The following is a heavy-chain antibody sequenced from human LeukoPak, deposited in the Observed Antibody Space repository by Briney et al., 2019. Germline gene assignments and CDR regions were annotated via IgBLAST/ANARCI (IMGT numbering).Heavy chain of an antibody. CDR3: ARDQGGGVLDI. Sequence: XASGFTFSNYYMNWVRQAPGKGLEWVSYISGSSSTIYYADSVKGRFTISRDNANNSLYLQMHSLRAEDTAVYYCARDQGGGVLDIWGQGTMVTVSS. J-gene: IGHJ3*02. CDR1: GFTFSNYY. CDR2: ISGSSSTI. D-gene: IGHD3-16*01. V-gene: IGHV3-48*01.